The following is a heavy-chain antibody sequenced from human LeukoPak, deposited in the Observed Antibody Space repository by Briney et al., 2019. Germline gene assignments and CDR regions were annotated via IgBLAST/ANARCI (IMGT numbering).Heavy chain of an antibody. CDR2: ISTSSSYI. CDR1: GFTFSSYS. J-gene: IGHJ3*02. V-gene: IGHV3-21*01. Sequence: GGSLRLSCAAYGFTFSSYSMNWVRQAPGKGLEWVSFISTSSSYIYYADSVKGRFTISRDNAKNTLYLQMNSLRAEDTAVCYCARTTSMSYVGDAFDIWGQGTMVTVSS. CDR3: ARTTSMSYVGDAFDI. D-gene: IGHD1-26*01.